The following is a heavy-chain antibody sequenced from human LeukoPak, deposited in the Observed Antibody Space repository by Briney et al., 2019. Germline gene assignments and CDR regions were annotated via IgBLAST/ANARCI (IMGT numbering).Heavy chain of an antibody. V-gene: IGHV3-33*01. CDR2: IWYDGSNK. CDR1: GFTFSSYG. J-gene: IGHJ4*02. CDR3: ARDWGYCSSISCFVGY. D-gene: IGHD2-2*01. Sequence: GSLRLSCAASGFTFSSYGMHWVRQAPGKGLAWVAVIWYDGSNKYYADSVKGRFTISSDNSKNTLYLQMNSLRAEDTAVYYCARDWGYCSSISCFVGYWGQGTLVTVSS.